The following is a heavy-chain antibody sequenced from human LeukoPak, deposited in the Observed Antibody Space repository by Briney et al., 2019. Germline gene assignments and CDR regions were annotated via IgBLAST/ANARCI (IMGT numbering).Heavy chain of an antibody. CDR1: DNIFTSYG. J-gene: IGHJ4*02. CDR2: ISAYNGNT. V-gene: IGHV1-18*01. D-gene: IGHD3-22*01. Sequence: ASVKVSCKASDNIFTSYGISRVRQAPGQGLEWMGWISAYNGNTNYAQKLQGRVTMTTDTSTSTAYMELRSLRSDDTAVYYCARVSGPSFYYDSSGYYYPTYYWGQGTLVTVSS. CDR3: ARVSGPSFYYDSSGYYYPTYY.